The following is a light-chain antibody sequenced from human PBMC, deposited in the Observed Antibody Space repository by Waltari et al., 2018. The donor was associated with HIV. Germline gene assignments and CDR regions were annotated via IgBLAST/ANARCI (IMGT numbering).Light chain of an antibody. V-gene: IGKV3-15*01. CDR2: GAS. CDR3: QQYNDFPLT. CDR1: QSISNN. J-gene: IGKJ4*01. Sequence: EIVMTQSLATLSVSPGETATLSCRASQSISNNLAWYQQNPGQAPRLLIYGASTKDTAIPARFSGSGSGTEFTLTISSLQSEDFAVYYCQQYNDFPLTFGGGTKVEIK.